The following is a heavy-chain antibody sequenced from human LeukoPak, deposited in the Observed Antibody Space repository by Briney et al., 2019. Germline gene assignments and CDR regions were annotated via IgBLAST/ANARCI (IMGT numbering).Heavy chain of an antibody. D-gene: IGHD6-13*01. V-gene: IGHV4-39*01. CDR1: GDSISSSSYS. Sequence: PSETLSLTCTVSGDSISSSSYSWGWIRQPPGKGLEWIGSIYYSGSTHYYPSLKSRVTISVDTSKNQFSLKLSSVTAADTAVYYCARLWGDGSIWYPPGYWGQGALVTVSS. CDR3: ARLWGDGSIWYPPGY. J-gene: IGHJ4*02. CDR2: IYYSGST.